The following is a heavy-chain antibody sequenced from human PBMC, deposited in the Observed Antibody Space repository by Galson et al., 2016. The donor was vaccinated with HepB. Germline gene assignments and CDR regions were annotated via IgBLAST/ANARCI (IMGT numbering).Heavy chain of an antibody. D-gene: IGHD1-7*01. J-gene: IGHJ3*01. Sequence: SETLSLTCTVSGGSISSAYHYWGWIRQSPGKGLEWIGSIYFTGSTYDNPSLKSRASVSVDTSKNQFSLELTSVIAADTAVYYCARRMGTKGPVAFDVWGQGTMVTVPS. V-gene: IGHV4-39*01. CDR2: IYFTGST. CDR1: GGSISSAYHY. CDR3: ARRMGTKGPVAFDV.